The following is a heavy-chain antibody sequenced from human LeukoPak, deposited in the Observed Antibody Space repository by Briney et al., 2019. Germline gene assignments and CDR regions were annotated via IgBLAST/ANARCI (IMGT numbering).Heavy chain of an antibody. D-gene: IGHD2-2*01. Sequence: PSETLSLTCTVSGGSISSYYWSWIRQPPGKGLEWIGYIYYSGSTNYNPSLNSRVTISVDTSKNQFSLKLSSVTAADTAVYYCARGGGVCSGTSCRAYYYYYYYYMDVWGKGTTVTVSS. CDR1: GGSISSYY. J-gene: IGHJ6*03. V-gene: IGHV4-59*01. CDR2: IYYSGST. CDR3: ARGGGVCSGTSCRAYYYYYYYYMDV.